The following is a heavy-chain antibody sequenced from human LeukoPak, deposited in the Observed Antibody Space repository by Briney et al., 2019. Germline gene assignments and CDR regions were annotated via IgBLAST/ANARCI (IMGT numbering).Heavy chain of an antibody. CDR2: INPSGGST. Sequence: ASVKVSCKASGYTFTSYYMHWVRQAPGQGLEWMGMINPSGGSTSYAQKFQGRVTMTRDTSTSTVYMELSSLRSEDTAVYYCARDILTGYYPTYWDQGTLVTVSS. CDR1: GYTFTSYY. CDR3: ARDILTGYYPTY. V-gene: IGHV1-46*01. D-gene: IGHD3-9*01. J-gene: IGHJ4*02.